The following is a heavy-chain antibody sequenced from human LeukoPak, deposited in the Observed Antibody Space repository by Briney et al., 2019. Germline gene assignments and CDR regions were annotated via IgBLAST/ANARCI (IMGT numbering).Heavy chain of an antibody. J-gene: IGHJ5*02. CDR2: ISYDGSNK. CDR3: AREIGTGAFDP. D-gene: IGHD1-14*01. CDR1: GFTFSSYA. Sequence: GGSLRLSCAASGFTFSSYAMHWVRQAPGKGLEWVAVISYDGSNKYYADSVEGRFTISRDNAKNSLYLQMNSLRAEDTAVYYCAREIGTGAFDPWGQGILVTVSS. V-gene: IGHV3-30-3*01.